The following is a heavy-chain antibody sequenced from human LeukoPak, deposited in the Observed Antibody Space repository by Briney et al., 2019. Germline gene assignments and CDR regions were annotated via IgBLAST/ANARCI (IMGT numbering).Heavy chain of an antibody. CDR3: ARDPTPRQGY. J-gene: IGHJ4*02. CDR1: GFTLSSYA. V-gene: IGHV3-30*04. Sequence: GGSLRLSCAASGFTLSSYAMHWVRQAPGKGLEWVAVISYDGSNKYYADSVKGRFTISRDNAKNSLYLQMNSLRAEDTAVYYCARDPTPRQGYWGQGTLVTVSS. CDR2: ISYDGSNK.